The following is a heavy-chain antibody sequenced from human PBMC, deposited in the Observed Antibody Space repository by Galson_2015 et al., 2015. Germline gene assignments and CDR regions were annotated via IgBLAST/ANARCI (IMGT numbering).Heavy chain of an antibody. CDR1: GFTFSTYE. CDR3: ARSCRYYYLYMDG. J-gene: IGHJ6*03. V-gene: IGHV3-48*03. CDR2: ITSSGDAI. Sequence: SLRLSCATSGFTFSTYEMNWVRQAPGKGLEWISYITSSGDAIYYADSVKGRFTISRGNAESSLSLQMNSLRAEDTAVYYCARSCRYYYLYMDGWGKGTTVTVSS.